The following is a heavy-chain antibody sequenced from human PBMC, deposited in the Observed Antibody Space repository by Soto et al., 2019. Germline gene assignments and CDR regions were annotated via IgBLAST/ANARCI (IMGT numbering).Heavy chain of an antibody. J-gene: IGHJ4*02. CDR2: INPASGST. CDR1: GYTFTHYY. V-gene: IGHV1-46*01. Sequence: QVQLVQSGAEVKKPGASVKLSCRTSGYTFTHYYIHWVRQAPGQGLEWLAIINPASGSTYYAQDFVGRVTLTMDTSTTTVYMELSGLRAEDTAIFYCARDLAAGDHWGQGTLVTVSS. CDR3: ARDLAAGDH. D-gene: IGHD6-25*01.